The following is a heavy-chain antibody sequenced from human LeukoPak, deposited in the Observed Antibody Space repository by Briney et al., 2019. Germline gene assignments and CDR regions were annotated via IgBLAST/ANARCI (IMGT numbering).Heavy chain of an antibody. Sequence: SETLSLTCAVYGGSFSGYYWSWIRQPPGKGLEWIGEINHSGSTNYNPSLKSRVTISVDTSKNQFSLKLSSVTAADTAVYYCASQPLYDYVWGSYRYREGSDYWGQGALVIVSS. CDR2: INHSGST. J-gene: IGHJ4*02. CDR3: ASQPLYDYVWGSYRYREGSDY. D-gene: IGHD3-16*02. CDR1: GGSFSGYY. V-gene: IGHV4-34*01.